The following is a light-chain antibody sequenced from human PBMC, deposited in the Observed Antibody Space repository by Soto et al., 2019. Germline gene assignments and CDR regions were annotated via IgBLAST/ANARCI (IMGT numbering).Light chain of an antibody. Sequence: EIVLTQSPGTLSLSPGERATLSCRASQSVSSSYLAWYQHKPGQAPRVLIYGASSRATGIPDRFSGSGSGTDFTLTIIRLEPEDFAVYYCQQYCSSRTFGQGTKVDI. CDR1: QSVSSSY. CDR2: GAS. V-gene: IGKV3-20*01. J-gene: IGKJ1*01. CDR3: QQYCSSRT.